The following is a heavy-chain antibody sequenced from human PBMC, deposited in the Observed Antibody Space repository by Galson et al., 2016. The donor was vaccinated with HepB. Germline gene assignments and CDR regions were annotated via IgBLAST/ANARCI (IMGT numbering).Heavy chain of an antibody. V-gene: IGHV3-23*01. CDR2: ISARGDTT. D-gene: IGHD1-14*01. CDR1: GITFSNYA. CDR3: VSTGGVWNQFDY. Sequence: SLRLSCAASGITFSNYAVSWVRQAPGKGLEWVSSISARGDTTNYADSVKGRFTISRDNSKNTLYLQMNSLRAEDTSKYYCVSTGGVWNQFDYWGQGTLVTVSS. J-gene: IGHJ4*02.